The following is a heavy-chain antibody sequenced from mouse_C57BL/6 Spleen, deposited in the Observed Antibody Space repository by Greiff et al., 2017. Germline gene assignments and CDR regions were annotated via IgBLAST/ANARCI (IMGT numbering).Heavy chain of an antibody. J-gene: IGHJ1*03. CDR3: ARCLYYYGSSYDWYFDV. CDR1: GYTFTDYY. V-gene: IGHV1-75*01. D-gene: IGHD1-1*01. Sequence: QVQLKQSGPELVKPGASVKISCKASGYTFTDYYINWVKQRPGQGLEWIGWIFPGSGSTYYNEKFKGKATLTVDKSSSTAYMLLSSLTSEDSAVYFCARCLYYYGSSYDWYFDVWGTGTTVTVSS. CDR2: IFPGSGST.